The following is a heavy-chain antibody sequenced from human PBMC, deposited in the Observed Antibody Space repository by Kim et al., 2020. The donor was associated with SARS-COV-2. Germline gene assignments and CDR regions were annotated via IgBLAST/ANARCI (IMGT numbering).Heavy chain of an antibody. J-gene: IGHJ6*02. V-gene: IGHV3-23*01. CDR3: AKYLTGPYYYYYYGMDV. D-gene: IGHD3-9*01. Sequence: KGRFTISRDNSKNTLYLQMNSLRAEDTAVYYCAKYLTGPYYYYYYGMDVWGQGTTVTVSS.